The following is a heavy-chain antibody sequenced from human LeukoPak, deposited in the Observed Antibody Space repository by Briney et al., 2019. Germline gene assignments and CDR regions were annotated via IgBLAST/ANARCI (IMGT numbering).Heavy chain of an antibody. D-gene: IGHD3-22*01. CDR3: ATVSFYYDSSGYQGYLQH. V-gene: IGHV1-24*01. CDR1: EYTLTELS. Sequence: ASVKVSCKVSEYTLTELSMHWVRQAPGKGLEWMGGFDPDDGETIYAQKFQGRVTMTEDTSTDTAYMELSSLRSEDTAMYYCATVSFYYDSSGYQGYLQHWGQGTLVSVSS. CDR2: FDPDDGET. J-gene: IGHJ1*01.